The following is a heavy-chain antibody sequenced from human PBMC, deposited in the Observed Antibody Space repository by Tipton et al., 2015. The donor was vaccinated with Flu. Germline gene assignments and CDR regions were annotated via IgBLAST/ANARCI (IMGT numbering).Heavy chain of an antibody. D-gene: IGHD3-3*01. CDR1: GDSMTSSRYY. V-gene: IGHV4-39*07. CDR3: ARVPPGVESWFDP. Sequence: TLSLTCSVSGDSMTSSRYYWGWIRQPPGKGLEWIGSIFHSGSTYYNPSLKSRVTISVDTSKNQFSLKLISVTAADTAVYYCARVPPGVESWFDPWGKGTLVTVSS. CDR2: IFHSGST. J-gene: IGHJ5*02.